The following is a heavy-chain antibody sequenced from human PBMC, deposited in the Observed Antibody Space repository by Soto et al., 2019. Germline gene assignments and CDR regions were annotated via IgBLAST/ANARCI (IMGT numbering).Heavy chain of an antibody. CDR3: AKDHKRYGSSTSCLPPAY. J-gene: IGHJ4*02. CDR1: GFTFSSYA. Sequence: GGSLRLSCAASGFTFSSYAMSWVRQAPGKGLEWVSAISGSGGSTYYADSVKGRFTISRDNSKNTLYLQMNSLRAEDTAVYYCAKDHKRYGSSTSCLPPAYWGQGTLVTVSS. V-gene: IGHV3-23*01. D-gene: IGHD2-2*01. CDR2: ISGSGGST.